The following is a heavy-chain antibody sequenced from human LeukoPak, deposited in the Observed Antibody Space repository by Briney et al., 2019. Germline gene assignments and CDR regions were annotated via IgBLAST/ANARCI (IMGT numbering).Heavy chain of an antibody. J-gene: IGHJ5*02. CDR3: ARHGSDWNFNPSWFDP. D-gene: IGHD1-7*01. V-gene: IGHV4-39*01. CDR2: LYYSGST. CDR1: GGSISGTNYY. Sequence: ATLSLTCRVSGGSISGTNYYWGWIRQPPGKGLDWIGRLYYSGSTYYNPSLKSRVTISVDTSKNQFSLKVSSVTASDTAVYYCARHGSDWNFNPSWFDPWGQGTLVTVSS.